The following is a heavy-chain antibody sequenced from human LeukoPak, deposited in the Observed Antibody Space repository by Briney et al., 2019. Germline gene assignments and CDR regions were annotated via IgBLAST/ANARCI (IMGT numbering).Heavy chain of an antibody. CDR2: IYSDGST. CDR1: GFTVSSNY. V-gene: IGHV3-66*01. CDR3: ARGYYSGIDY. J-gene: IGHJ4*02. D-gene: IGHD3-10*01. Sequence: GGSLRLSCAAFGFTVSSNYMNWVRQAPGKGLEWVSIIYSDGSTYYADSVKGRFTISRDNSKNTLFLQMSSLRAEDTAVYYCARGYYSGIDYWGQGTLVTVSS.